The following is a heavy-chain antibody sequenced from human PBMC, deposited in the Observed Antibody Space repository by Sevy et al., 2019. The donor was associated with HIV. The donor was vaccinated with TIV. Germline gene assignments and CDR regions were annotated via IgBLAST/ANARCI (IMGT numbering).Heavy chain of an antibody. D-gene: IGHD5-12*01. CDR2: ISYDGSNK. J-gene: IGHJ4*02. Sequence: GGSLRLSCAASGFTFSNYAMHWVRQAPGKGLEWVAVISYDGSNKYYADSVKGRFTISRDNSKNTLYLQMNSLRAEDTAVDYWARVDEQRWLRLYYFDYWGQGTLVTVSS. V-gene: IGHV3-30*04. CDR1: GFTFSNYA. CDR3: ARVDEQRWLRLYYFDY.